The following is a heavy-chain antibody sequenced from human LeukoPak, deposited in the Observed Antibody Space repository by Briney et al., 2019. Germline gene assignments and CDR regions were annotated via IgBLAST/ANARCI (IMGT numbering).Heavy chain of an antibody. CDR3: ARGFSGWYNFHY. D-gene: IGHD6-19*01. J-gene: IGHJ4*02. V-gene: IGHV3-23*01. CDR1: GFTFSSYG. CDR2: ISGSGGST. Sequence: GGSLRLSCAASGFTFSSYGMNWVRQGPGKGLEWVSLISGSGGSTFYADSAKGRFTISRDNSKNTLYLQMNSLGAEDTAIYYCARGFSGWYNFHYWGQGTLVTVSS.